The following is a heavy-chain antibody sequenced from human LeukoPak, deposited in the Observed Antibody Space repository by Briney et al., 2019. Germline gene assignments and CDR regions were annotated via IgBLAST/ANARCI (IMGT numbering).Heavy chain of an antibody. Sequence: SETLSLTCTVSGGSISSGDYYWSWIRQPPGKGLEWIGYIYYSGSTYYNPSLKSRVTISVDTSKNRFSLKLSSVTAADTAVYYCARDRQLVLDYWGQGTLVTVSS. CDR2: IYYSGST. D-gene: IGHD6-13*01. V-gene: IGHV4-30-4*01. CDR3: ARDRQLVLDY. CDR1: GGSISSGDYY. J-gene: IGHJ4*02.